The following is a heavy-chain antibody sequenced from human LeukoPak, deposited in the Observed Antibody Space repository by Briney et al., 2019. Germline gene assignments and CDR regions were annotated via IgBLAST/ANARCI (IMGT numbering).Heavy chain of an antibody. Sequence: GGSLRLSCAASGFAVTRNYMTWVRQAPGKGLEWVSVMYSDGSTFYADSVKGRFTISRDNAKNTVYLQMNSLRVEDTAVYYCARGPWDCWGQGTLVIVSS. CDR2: MYSDGST. CDR3: ARGPWDC. J-gene: IGHJ4*02. CDR1: GFAVTRNY. V-gene: IGHV3-53*05.